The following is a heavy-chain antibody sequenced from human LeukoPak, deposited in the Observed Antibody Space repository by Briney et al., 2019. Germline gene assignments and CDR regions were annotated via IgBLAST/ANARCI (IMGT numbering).Heavy chain of an antibody. CDR3: ASNYDFWSGYYEGWFDP. V-gene: IGHV1-2*06. CDR1: GYTLTSYG. Sequence: ASVKVSCKASGYTLTSYGISWVRQAPGQGLEWMGRINPNSGGTNHAQKFQGRVTMTRDTSISTAYMELSRLRSDDTAVYYCASNYDFWSGYYEGWFDPWGQGTLVTVSS. D-gene: IGHD3-3*01. CDR2: INPNSGGT. J-gene: IGHJ5*02.